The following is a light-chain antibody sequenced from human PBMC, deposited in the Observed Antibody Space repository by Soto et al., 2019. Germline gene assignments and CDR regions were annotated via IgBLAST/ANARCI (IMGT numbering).Light chain of an antibody. CDR2: GAS. V-gene: IGKV3-20*01. J-gene: IGKJ4*01. CDR1: QSVSTSY. Sequence: EIVLTQSPGTLSLSPGERATLSCRASQSVSTSYLAWYQQKPGQAPRLLIYGASSRATGIPDRFSGSGSGADFTLTISRLEPEDFAAYYCQQYGNVPLTFGGGTKVEIK. CDR3: QQYGNVPLT.